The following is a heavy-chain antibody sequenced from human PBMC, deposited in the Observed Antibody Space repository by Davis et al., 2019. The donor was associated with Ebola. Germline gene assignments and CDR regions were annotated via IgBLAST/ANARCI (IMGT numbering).Heavy chain of an antibody. D-gene: IGHD4-23*01. Sequence: SVKVSCKASGGTFSSYAISWVRQAPGQGLEWMGRIIPILGIANYAQKFQGRVTITADKSTSTAYMELSSLRSEDTAVYYCARDGGADAFDIWGQGTMVTVSS. CDR2: IIPILGIA. V-gene: IGHV1-69*04. CDR3: ARDGGADAFDI. J-gene: IGHJ3*02. CDR1: GGTFSSYA.